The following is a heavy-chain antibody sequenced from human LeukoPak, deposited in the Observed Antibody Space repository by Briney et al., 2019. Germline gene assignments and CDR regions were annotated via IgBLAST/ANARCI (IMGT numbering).Heavy chain of an antibody. D-gene: IGHD3-16*01. CDR3: ARGGGDHYFDY. V-gene: IGHV3-21*01. CDR2: ISSNSDYI. CDR1: GFTFSSYH. J-gene: IGHJ4*02. Sequence: GGSLRLSCAASGFTFSSYHINWVRQAPGKGLEWVSSISSNSDYIYYADSVKGRFTISRDNAKNSLYLQTNSLRAEDTAVYYCARGGGDHYFDYWGQGTLVTVSS.